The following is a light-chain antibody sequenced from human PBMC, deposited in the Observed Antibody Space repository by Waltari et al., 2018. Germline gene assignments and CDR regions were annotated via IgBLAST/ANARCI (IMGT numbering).Light chain of an antibody. CDR2: ENS. V-gene: IGLV1-51*02. Sequence: QSVLTQPHSVSAAPGQRVTISCSGRTSTIGNNYVSWYRQFPGTAPKLLIYENSERPSGIPGRFSGAKSGTSATLDITGLLAGDEADYYCGTWDSSLSGAVFGGGTHLTVL. CDR3: GTWDSSLSGAV. J-gene: IGLJ7*01. CDR1: TSTIGNNY.